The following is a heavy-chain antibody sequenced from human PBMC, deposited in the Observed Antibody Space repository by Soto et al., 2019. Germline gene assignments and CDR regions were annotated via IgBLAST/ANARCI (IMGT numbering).Heavy chain of an antibody. D-gene: IGHD3-9*01. CDR3: VRDRDWAFEI. V-gene: IGHV3-48*02. Sequence: QTXGCLRRPCAASGYALRDYSMNWVRQAPGKGLEWVSYAGTSRKYIFYADSVRGRFTISRDDARNSVYLQLNSLRDEDTAVYYCVRDRDWAFEIWGQGTMVTVS. CDR2: AGTSRKYI. CDR1: GYALRDYS. J-gene: IGHJ3*02.